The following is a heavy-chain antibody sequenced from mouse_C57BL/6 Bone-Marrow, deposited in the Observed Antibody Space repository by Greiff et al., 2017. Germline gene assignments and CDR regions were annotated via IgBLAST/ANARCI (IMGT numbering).Heavy chain of an antibody. CDR2: IDPSDSYT. J-gene: IGHJ2*01. V-gene: IGHV1-50*01. D-gene: IGHD1-1*01. Sequence: QVQLQPGAELVKPGASVKLSCKASGYTFTSYWMQWVKQRPGQGLEWIGEIDPSDSYTNYNQKFKGKATLTVDTSSSTAYMQLSSLTSEDSAVYYCARGDYYGSSYLDYWGQGTTLTVSS. CDR3: ARGDYYGSSYLDY. CDR1: GYTFTSYW.